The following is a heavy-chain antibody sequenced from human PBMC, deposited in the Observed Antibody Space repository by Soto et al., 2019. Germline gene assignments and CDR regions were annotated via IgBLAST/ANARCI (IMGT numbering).Heavy chain of an antibody. D-gene: IGHD5-12*01. CDR2: INPNTRGT. Sequence: GASVKVSCKASGYILTGYYIHWVRQAPGQGLEWMGWINPNTRGTHSAQRFQGRVTMTRDTSISTAYMELSSLRSDDSAVYYCARDRYSGYNSQFDYWGQGTLVTVSS. J-gene: IGHJ4*02. V-gene: IGHV1-2*02. CDR3: ARDRYSGYNSQFDY. CDR1: GYILTGYY.